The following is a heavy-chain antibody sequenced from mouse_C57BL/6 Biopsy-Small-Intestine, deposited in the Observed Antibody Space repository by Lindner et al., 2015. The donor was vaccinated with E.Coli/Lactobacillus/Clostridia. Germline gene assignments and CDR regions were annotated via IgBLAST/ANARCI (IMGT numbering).Heavy chain of an antibody. CDR1: GGTFSSAA. D-gene: IGHD1-1*02. V-gene: IGHV1-81*01. J-gene: IGHJ3*01. Sequence: SVKVSCKASGGTFSSAAISWVRQAPGQGLEWMGGIIPIFRSPHYARKFKGRVTITADESTRTVFMDLHGLTAEDTAVYFCATVATYCGDDCYSPFAYWGQGALVTVSS. CDR2: IIPIFRSP. CDR3: ATVATYCGDDCYSPFAY.